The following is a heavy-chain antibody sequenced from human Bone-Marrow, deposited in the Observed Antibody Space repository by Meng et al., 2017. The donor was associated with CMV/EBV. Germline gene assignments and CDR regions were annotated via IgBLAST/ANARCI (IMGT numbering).Heavy chain of an antibody. CDR3: ARDPNWDYYFDS. V-gene: IGHV3-30*11. CDR1: GFTFSSYT. Sequence: GESLKISCAASGFTFSSYTMHWVRQAPGKGLNWVAIISYNGGNKYYADSVKGRFTISRDNSKNTLYLQMNSLRVEDTAVYFCARDPNWDYYFDSWGQGTLVTVSS. J-gene: IGHJ4*02. D-gene: IGHD1-26*01. CDR2: ISYNGGNK.